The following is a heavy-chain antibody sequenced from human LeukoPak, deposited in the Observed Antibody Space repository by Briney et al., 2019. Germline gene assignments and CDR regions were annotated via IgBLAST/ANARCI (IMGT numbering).Heavy chain of an antibody. V-gene: IGHV3-21*01. CDR3: ARVGGSYGGRNVFYFDY. J-gene: IGHJ4*02. D-gene: IGHD1-26*01. CDR1: GFTFNNYW. CDR2: ISSSSSYI. Sequence: PGGSLRLSCVASGFTFNNYWMSWVRQAPGKGLEWVSSISSSSSYIYYADSVKGRFTISRDNAKNSLYLQMNSLRAEDTAVYYCARVGGSYGGRNVFYFDYWGQGTLVTVSS.